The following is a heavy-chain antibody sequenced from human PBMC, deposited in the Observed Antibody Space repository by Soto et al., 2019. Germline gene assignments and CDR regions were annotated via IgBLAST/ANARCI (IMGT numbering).Heavy chain of an antibody. CDR2: IYYSGST. D-gene: IGHD5-18*01. Sequence: QPPGKGLEWIGYIYYSGSTNYNPSLKSRVTISVDTSKNQFSLKLNSVTAADTAVYYCARDHPHSYGIYYFDYWGQGTLVTVSS. V-gene: IGHV4-59*01. J-gene: IGHJ4*02. CDR3: ARDHPHSYGIYYFDY.